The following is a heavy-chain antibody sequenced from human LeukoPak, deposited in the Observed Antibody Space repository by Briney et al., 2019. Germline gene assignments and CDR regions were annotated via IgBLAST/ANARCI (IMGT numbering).Heavy chain of an antibody. CDR2: ISGSGGST. Sequence: TGGSLRLSCAASGFTFSSYAMSWVRQAPGKGLEWVSAISGSGGSTYYADSVKGRFTISRDNSKNTLYLQMNSLRAEDTAVYYCAKKSGSDYSYDAFDIWGQGTMVTVSS. J-gene: IGHJ3*02. CDR1: GFTFSSYA. V-gene: IGHV3-23*01. D-gene: IGHD2-21*01. CDR3: AKKSGSDYSYDAFDI.